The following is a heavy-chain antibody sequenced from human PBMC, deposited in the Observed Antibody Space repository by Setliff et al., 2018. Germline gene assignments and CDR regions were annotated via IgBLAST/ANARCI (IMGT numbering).Heavy chain of an antibody. CDR3: ARLSGYYFDY. Sequence: SETLSLTCTVSGGSISSGSYYWGWIRQPPRKGLEWIGSIHYSGSTYYNPSPKSRVTISVDTSKNQFSLKLSSVTAADTAVFYCARLSGYYFDYWGQGTLVTVSS. J-gene: IGHJ4*02. CDR2: IHYSGST. CDR1: GGSISSGSYY. V-gene: IGHV4-39*01. D-gene: IGHD3-22*01.